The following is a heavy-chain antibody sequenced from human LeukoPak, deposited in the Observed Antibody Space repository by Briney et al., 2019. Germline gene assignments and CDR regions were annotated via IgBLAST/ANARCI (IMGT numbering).Heavy chain of an antibody. CDR3: AKDKGRSIVGATKVFDY. J-gene: IGHJ4*02. Sequence: GGSLRLSCAASGFTFSSYSMNWVRQAPGKGLEWVSYISSSSSTIYYADSVKGRFTISRDNAKNSLYLQMNSLRAEDTAVYYCAKDKGRSIVGATKVFDYWGQGTLVTVSS. CDR1: GFTFSSYS. V-gene: IGHV3-48*01. D-gene: IGHD1-26*01. CDR2: ISSSSSTI.